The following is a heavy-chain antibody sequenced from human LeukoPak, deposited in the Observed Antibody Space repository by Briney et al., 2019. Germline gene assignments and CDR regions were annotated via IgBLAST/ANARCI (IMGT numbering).Heavy chain of an antibody. CDR1: GGSISSHY. D-gene: IGHD4-17*01. CDR3: AGSYGDYVPLFDY. CDR2: IYYSGST. V-gene: IGHV4-59*11. Sequence: SETLSLTCTVSGGSISSHYWSWIRQPPGKGLEWIGYIYYSGSTNYNPSLKSRVTISVDTSKNQFSLKLSSVTAADTAVYYCAGSYGDYVPLFDYWGQGTLVTVSS. J-gene: IGHJ4*02.